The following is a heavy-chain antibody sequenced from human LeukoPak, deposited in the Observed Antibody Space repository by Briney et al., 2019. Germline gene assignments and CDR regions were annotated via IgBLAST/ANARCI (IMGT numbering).Heavy chain of an antibody. CDR1: GYTFTGHY. V-gene: IGHV1-2*06. J-gene: IGHJ4*02. Sequence: ASVKASCKASGYTFTGHYMHWVRQAPGQGLEWMGRINPNSGGTNYAQRFQGRVTMTRDTSISTAYMELSRLRSDDTAVYYCARPSHRGYGPLGYWGQGTLVTVSS. D-gene: IGHD5-18*01. CDR3: ARPSHRGYGPLGY. CDR2: INPNSGGT.